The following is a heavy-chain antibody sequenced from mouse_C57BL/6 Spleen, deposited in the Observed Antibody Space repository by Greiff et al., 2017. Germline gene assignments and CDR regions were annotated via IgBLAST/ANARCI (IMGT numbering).Heavy chain of an antibody. J-gene: IGHJ4*01. CDR3: TTGNDGCYLYAMDY. Sequence: VQLQQSGAELVRPGASVKLSCTASGFNIKDYYMHWVQQRPEQGLEWIGRIDPEDGDTEYAPKFQGKATMTADTSSNTASLQLSSLTSEDTAVYYCTTGNDGCYLYAMDYWGQGASVTFSS. CDR1: GFNIKDYY. V-gene: IGHV14-1*01. D-gene: IGHD2-3*01. CDR2: IDPEDGDT.